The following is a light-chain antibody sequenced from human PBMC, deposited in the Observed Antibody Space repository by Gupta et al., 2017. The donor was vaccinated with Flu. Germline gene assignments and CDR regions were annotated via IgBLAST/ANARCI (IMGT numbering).Light chain of an antibody. Sequence: KVTISCSGSNSNIGNNYVSWYQQLPGTAPKLLIYDNDKRPSGIPDRFSGSKSGTSATLGITGLQTGDEADYYCGTWDSSLTAHIFGTGTKVT. CDR3: GTWDSSLTAHI. J-gene: IGLJ1*01. CDR2: DND. CDR1: NSNIGNNY. V-gene: IGLV1-51*01.